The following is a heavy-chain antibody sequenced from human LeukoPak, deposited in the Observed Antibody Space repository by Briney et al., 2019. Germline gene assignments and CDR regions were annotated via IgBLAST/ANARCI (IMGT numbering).Heavy chain of an antibody. J-gene: IGHJ4*02. Sequence: SQTLSLTCTVSGGSISSGGYYWSWIRQPPGKGLEWIGYIYHSGSTYYNPSLKSRVTISVDRSKNQFSLRLSSVTAADTAVYYCARETVLENYWGQGTLVTVSS. CDR3: ARETVLENY. V-gene: IGHV4-30-2*01. CDR1: GGSISSGGYY. D-gene: IGHD3-3*01. CDR2: IYHSGST.